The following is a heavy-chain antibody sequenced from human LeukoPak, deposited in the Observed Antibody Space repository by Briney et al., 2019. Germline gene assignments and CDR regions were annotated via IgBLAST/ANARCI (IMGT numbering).Heavy chain of an antibody. V-gene: IGHV3-48*03. CDR2: ISSSGSTK. Sequence: GGSLRLSCAASGFIFSSYEMNWVRQAPGKGLEGISYISSSGSTKYYADSVKGRFTISRDNAKNSLYLQMNSLRAEDTAVYYCARVVRGWDTAMPTPFDYWGQGTLVTVSS. J-gene: IGHJ4*02. CDR1: GFIFSSYE. D-gene: IGHD5-18*01. CDR3: ARVVRGWDTAMPTPFDY.